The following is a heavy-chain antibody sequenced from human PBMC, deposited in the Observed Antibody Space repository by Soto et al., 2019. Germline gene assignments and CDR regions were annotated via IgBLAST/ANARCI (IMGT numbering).Heavy chain of an antibody. CDR1: GFTFSSYG. CDR2: ISYDGSNK. J-gene: IGHJ6*02. D-gene: IGHD4-17*01. CDR3: AKDYGDYVNYYYYYGMDV. V-gene: IGHV3-30*18. Sequence: PGGSLRLSCAASGFTFSSYGMHWVRQAPGKGLEWVAVISYDGSNKYYADSVKGRFTISRDNSKNTLYLQMNSLRAEDTAVYYCAKDYGDYVNYYYYYGMDVWGQGTTVTVSS.